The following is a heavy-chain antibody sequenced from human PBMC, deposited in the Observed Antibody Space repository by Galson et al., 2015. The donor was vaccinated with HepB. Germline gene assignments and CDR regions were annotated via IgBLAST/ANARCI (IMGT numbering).Heavy chain of an antibody. CDR3: AAGVAPGGEHDY. Sequence: SVKVSCKASGFTFTSSAVQWVRQARGQRLEWIGWIVVGSGNTNYAQKFQERVTITRDMSTSTAYMELSSLRSEDAAVYYCAAGVAPGGEHDYWGQGTLVTVSS. J-gene: IGHJ4*02. CDR2: IVVGSGNT. V-gene: IGHV1-58*01. D-gene: IGHD2-15*01. CDR1: GFTFTSSA.